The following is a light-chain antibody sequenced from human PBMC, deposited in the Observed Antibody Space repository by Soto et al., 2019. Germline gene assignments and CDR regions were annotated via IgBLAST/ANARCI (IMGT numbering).Light chain of an antibody. Sequence: QSVLTQPASVSGSPGQSITISCPGTSSDGGGYNYVSWYQQYSGKAPKLMIYEISNRPSGASNRFSGSKSGNTASLTISRLQAEDEADYYGSSYTSSTTSVFGTGTKVTVL. CDR2: EIS. CDR1: SSDGGGYNY. J-gene: IGLJ1*01. CDR3: SSYTSSTTSV. V-gene: IGLV2-14*01.